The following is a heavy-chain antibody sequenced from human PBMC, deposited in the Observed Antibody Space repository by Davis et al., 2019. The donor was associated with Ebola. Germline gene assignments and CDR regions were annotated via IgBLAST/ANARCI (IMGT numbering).Heavy chain of an antibody. V-gene: IGHV2-26*01. Sequence: SGPTLVKPTETLTLTCTVSGFSLSNARMGVSWIRQPPGKALEWLAHIFSNDEKSYSTSLKSRLTISKDTSKSQVVLTMTNMDPVDTATYYCARIRGYCISTSCYWTGGEWGQGTLVTVSS. D-gene: IGHD2-2*03. J-gene: IGHJ4*02. CDR2: IFSNDEK. CDR1: GFSLSNARMG. CDR3: ARIRGYCISTSCYWTGGE.